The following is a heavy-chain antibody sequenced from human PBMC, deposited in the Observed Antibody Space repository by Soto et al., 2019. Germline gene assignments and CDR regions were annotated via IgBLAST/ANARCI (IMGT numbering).Heavy chain of an antibody. V-gene: IGHV3-30*18. J-gene: IGHJ6*02. CDR1: GFTFSSYG. CDR3: AKESYNSSSYYYGMDV. CDR2: ISYDGSNK. D-gene: IGHD6-6*01. Sequence: QVQLVESGGGVVQPGRSLRLSCAASGFTFSSYGMHWVRQAPGEGLEWVAVISYDGSNKYYADSVNGRFTISRDNSKNTLFLQMNSLRGEDTAVYYCAKESYNSSSYYYGMDVWGQGTTVTVSS.